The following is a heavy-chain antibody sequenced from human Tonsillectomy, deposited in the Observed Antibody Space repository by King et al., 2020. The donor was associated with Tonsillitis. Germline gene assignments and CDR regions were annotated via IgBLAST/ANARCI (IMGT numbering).Heavy chain of an antibody. CDR2: IYHSGST. CDR1: GYSISSGYY. Sequence: VQLQESGPGLVKPSETLSLTCAVSGYSISSGYYWGWIRQPPGKGLEWIVSIYHSGSTYYNPSLKSRVTISVDTSKNQFSLKMSSVTAADTAVYYCAGWRRDFVSGDAFYIWGQGTMVTFSS. CDR3: AGWRRDFVSGDAFYI. V-gene: IGHV4-38-2*01. D-gene: IGHD2-21*02. J-gene: IGHJ3*02.